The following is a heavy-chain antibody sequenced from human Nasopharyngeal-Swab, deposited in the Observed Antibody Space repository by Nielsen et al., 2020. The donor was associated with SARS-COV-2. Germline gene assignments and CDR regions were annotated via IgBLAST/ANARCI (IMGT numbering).Heavy chain of an antibody. Sequence: SETLSLTCAVYGGSFSGYYWSWIRQPPGKGLDWIGEINHSGSTKYNPSLKSRVNISVDTPKNQFSLKVSSVTAADTAVYYCARGGYYCSSTSCYYYSGYYYGMDVWGQGTTVTVSS. J-gene: IGHJ6*02. CDR3: ARGGYYCSSTSCYYYSGYYYGMDV. CDR2: INHSGST. D-gene: IGHD2-2*01. V-gene: IGHV4-34*01. CDR1: GGSFSGYY.